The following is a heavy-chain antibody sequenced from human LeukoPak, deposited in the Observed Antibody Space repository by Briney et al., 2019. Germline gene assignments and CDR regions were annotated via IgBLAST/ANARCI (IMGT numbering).Heavy chain of an antibody. CDR2: ISGSGGST. CDR1: GFTFSSYA. Sequence: GGSLRLSCAASGFTFSSYAMSWVRQAPGKGLEWVSAISGSGGSTYYADSVKGRFTISRDNSKNTLYLQMNSLRAEDTPVYYCAKANYYYDSSGYNYWGQGTLVTVSS. J-gene: IGHJ4*02. V-gene: IGHV3-23*01. CDR3: AKANYYYDSSGYNY. D-gene: IGHD3-22*01.